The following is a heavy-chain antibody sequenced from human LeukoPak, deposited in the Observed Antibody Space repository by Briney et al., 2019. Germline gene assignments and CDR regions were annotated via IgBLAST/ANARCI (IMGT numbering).Heavy chain of an antibody. V-gene: IGHV4-34*01. J-gene: IGHJ6*03. CDR2: ISHSGST. CDR1: GGSFSGYY. CDR3: ARGLESLLITYYMDV. Sequence: SETLSLTCAVYGGSFSGYYWSWIRQPPGKGLEWIGEISHSGSTNYNPSLKSRVTISVDTSKNQFSLKLSSVTAADTAVYYCARGLESLLITYYMDVWGKGTTVTVSS. D-gene: IGHD3-3*01.